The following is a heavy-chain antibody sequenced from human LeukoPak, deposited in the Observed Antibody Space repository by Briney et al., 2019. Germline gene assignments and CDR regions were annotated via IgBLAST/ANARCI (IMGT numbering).Heavy chain of an antibody. J-gene: IGHJ4*02. V-gene: IGHV3-33*01. Sequence: SGGSLRLSCAASGFTFSSYGMHWVRQAPGKGPEWVAVIWYDGSNKYYADSVKGRFTISRDNSKNTLYLQMNSLRAEDTAVYYCARESMGVDYWGQGTLVTVSS. CDR1: GFTFSSYG. D-gene: IGHD1-26*01. CDR3: ARESMGVDY. CDR2: IWYDGSNK.